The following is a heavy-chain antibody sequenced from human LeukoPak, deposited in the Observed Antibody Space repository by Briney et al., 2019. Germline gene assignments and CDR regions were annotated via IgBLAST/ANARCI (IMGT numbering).Heavy chain of an antibody. D-gene: IGHD3-3*01. CDR2: INPDGNKK. CDR1: GLTFSSSW. Sequence: GGSLRLSCAVSGLTFSSSWMDWVRQAPGKGLEWVASINPDGNKKYYADSVKGRFTISRDNAENSLYLQMNSLRAEDTAVYYCTRGLGHYDFNSDPWGQGTLVIVSS. V-gene: IGHV3-7*01. J-gene: IGHJ5*02. CDR3: TRGLGHYDFNSDP.